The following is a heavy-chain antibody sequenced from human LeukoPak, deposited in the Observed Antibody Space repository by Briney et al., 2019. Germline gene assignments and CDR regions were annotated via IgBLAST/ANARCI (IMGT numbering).Heavy chain of an antibody. D-gene: IGHD7-27*01. CDR3: AKEGGDWGEGYFDY. CDR2: ISSSGGTI. Sequence: GGSLRLSCAASGFTFSDSYMSWIRQVPGKGLEWISYISSSGGTIYYADSVKGRFTISRDNAKNSLYLQMNSLRAEDTVVYYCAKEGGDWGEGYFDYWGQGTLVNVSS. CDR1: GFTFSDSY. V-gene: IGHV3-11*01. J-gene: IGHJ4*02.